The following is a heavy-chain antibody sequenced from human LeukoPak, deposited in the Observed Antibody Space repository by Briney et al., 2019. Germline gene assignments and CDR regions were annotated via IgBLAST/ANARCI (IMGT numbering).Heavy chain of an antibody. J-gene: IGHJ5*02. CDR3: ARVGYGGVWPGGSYNWFDP. V-gene: IGHV4-31*03. CDR2: IYYSGST. Sequence: PSQTLSLTCTVSGGSISSGGYYWSWIRQHPGKGLEWIGYIYYSGSTYYNPSLKSRVTISVDTSKNQFSLKLSSVTAADTAVYYCARVGYGGVWPGGSYNWFDPWGQGTLVTVSS. CDR1: GGSISSGGYY. D-gene: IGHD2-8*02.